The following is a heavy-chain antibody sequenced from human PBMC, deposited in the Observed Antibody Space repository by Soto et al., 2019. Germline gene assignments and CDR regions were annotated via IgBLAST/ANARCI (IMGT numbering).Heavy chain of an antibody. CDR1: GFSVSTSGVG. V-gene: IGHV2-5*02. J-gene: IGHJ6*02. CDR2: IYWDGDE. D-gene: IGHD2-15*01. Sequence: QITLKESGPTLVKPTQTLTLTCTFSGFSVSTSGVGVAWIRQPPGKALEWLALIYWDGDERYSPFLQSRVTITKDTSNHQVVLTMIHTDPVDTGTYYCAHKGGRGAGMDVWGQGTTVTVSS. CDR3: AHKGGRGAGMDV.